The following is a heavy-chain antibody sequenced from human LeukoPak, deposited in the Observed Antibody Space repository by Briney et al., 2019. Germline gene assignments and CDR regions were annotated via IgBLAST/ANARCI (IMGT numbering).Heavy chain of an antibody. CDR1: GFTFSSYA. V-gene: IGHV3-30-3*01. D-gene: IGHD3-3*01. J-gene: IGHJ6*02. CDR2: ISYDGSNK. Sequence: PGRSLRLSCAASGFTFSSYAMHWVRQAPGKGPEWVAVISYDGSNKYYADSVKGRFTISRDNSKNTLYLQMNSLRAEDTAVYYCARVGGDVLSGHRTGYYYAMDVWGQGTTVTVSS. CDR3: ARVGGDVLSGHRTGYYYAMDV.